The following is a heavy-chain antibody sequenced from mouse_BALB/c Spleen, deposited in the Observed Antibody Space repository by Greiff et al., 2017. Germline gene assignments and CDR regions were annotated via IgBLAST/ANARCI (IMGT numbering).Heavy chain of an antibody. V-gene: IGHV5-4*02. D-gene: IGHD2-3*01. CDR1: GFTFSDYY. Sequence: EVQGVESGGGLVKPGGSLKLSCAASGFTFSDYYMYWVRQTPEKRLEWVATISDGGSYTYYPDSVKGRFTISRDNAKNNLYLQMSSLKSEDTAMYYCARDPYDGYPYYAMDYWGQGTSVTVSS. J-gene: IGHJ4*01. CDR2: ISDGGSYT. CDR3: ARDPYDGYPYYAMDY.